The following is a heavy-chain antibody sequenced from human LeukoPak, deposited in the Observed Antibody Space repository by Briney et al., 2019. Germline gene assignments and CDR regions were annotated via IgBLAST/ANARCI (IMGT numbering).Heavy chain of an antibody. Sequence: SETLSLTCAVYGGSFSGYYWSWIRQPPGKGLEWIGTIYYTGSPTFYNPSRKSRLTISVDTSKSHFSLKLTSVTAADTAVYYCARDFLRDYGDPFDSWGQGTLVTVSS. CDR2: IYYTGSPT. J-gene: IGHJ4*02. D-gene: IGHD4-17*01. CDR3: ARDFLRDYGDPFDS. V-gene: IGHV4-34*01. CDR1: GGSFSGYY.